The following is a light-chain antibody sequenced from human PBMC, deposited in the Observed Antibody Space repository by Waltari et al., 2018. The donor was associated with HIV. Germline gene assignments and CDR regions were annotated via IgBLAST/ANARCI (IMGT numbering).Light chain of an antibody. CDR1: TSDVGGFDC. V-gene: IGLV2-8*01. CDR2: EVN. Sequence: QSALTQPPPASGPPGKSVTLSCTGTTSDVGGFDCVPWYHQQPLKAPKRILYEVNRQPSRVPDLFSGSKSGTTASLTVSGLQPEDEGDYYCRSDKDANDVVFGGGTKLTGL. CDR3: RSDKDANDVV. J-gene: IGLJ2*01.